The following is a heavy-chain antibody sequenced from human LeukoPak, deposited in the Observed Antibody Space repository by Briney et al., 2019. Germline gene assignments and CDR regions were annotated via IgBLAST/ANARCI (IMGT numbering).Heavy chain of an antibody. CDR1: GGSISSYY. CDR3: ARGRSYFDY. J-gene: IGHJ4*02. Sequence: SETLSLTCTVSGGSISSYYWSWIRQPPGKGLEWIGYIYYSGSTNYNPSLKSRVTISVDTSKNQFSLKLSSVTAADTAVYYCARGRSYFDYWGQGTLVTVSS. CDR2: IYYSGST. V-gene: IGHV4-59*08.